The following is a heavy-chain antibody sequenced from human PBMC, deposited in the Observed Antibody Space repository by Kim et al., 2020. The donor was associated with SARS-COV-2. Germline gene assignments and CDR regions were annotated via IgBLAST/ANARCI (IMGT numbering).Heavy chain of an antibody. Sequence: ADSGKGRFTISRDNSKNMLYLQMNSLRAEDTAVYYCARERSGYYFDYWGQGTLVTVPS. J-gene: IGHJ4*02. CDR3: ARERSGYYFDY. D-gene: IGHD3-10*01. V-gene: IGHV3-66*01.